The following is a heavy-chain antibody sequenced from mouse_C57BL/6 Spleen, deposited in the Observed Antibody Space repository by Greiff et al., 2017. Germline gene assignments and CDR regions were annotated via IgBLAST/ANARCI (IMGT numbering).Heavy chain of an antibody. CDR3: ARGGGTGYVDY. J-gene: IGHJ2*01. V-gene: IGHV1-82*01. CDR2: IYPGDGDT. Sequence: QVQLQQSGPELVKPGASVKISCKASGYAFSSSWMNWVKQRPGKGLEWIGRIYPGDGDTNYNGKFKGKATLTADKSSSTAYMQLSSLTSEDSAVYFCARGGGTGYVDYWGQGTTLTVSS. D-gene: IGHD3-3*01. CDR1: GYAFSSSW.